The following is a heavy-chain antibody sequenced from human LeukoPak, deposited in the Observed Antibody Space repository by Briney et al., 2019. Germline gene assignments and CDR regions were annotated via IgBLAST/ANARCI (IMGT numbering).Heavy chain of an antibody. Sequence: PGGSLRLSCAASGFIFSNYVMTWVRQAPGKGLEWVSTISASGGSTYYADSVKGRFTISRDNSKNTLYLQMNSLRAEDTAIYYCAKVISSGGFLWGQGTTVTVSS. CDR3: AKVISSGGFL. D-gene: IGHD6-19*01. CDR2: ISASGGST. J-gene: IGHJ6*02. CDR1: GFIFSNYV. V-gene: IGHV3-23*01.